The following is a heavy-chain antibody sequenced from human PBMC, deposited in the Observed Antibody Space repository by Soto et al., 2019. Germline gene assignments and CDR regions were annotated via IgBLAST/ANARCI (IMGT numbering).Heavy chain of an antibody. CDR3: ARESSSGWNPQSRGAFDI. CDR1: GFTFSSYA. D-gene: IGHD6-19*01. Sequence: QVQLVESGGGVVQPGRSLRLSCAASGFTFSSYAMHWVRQAPGKGLEWVAVISYDGSNKYYADSVKGRFTISRDNSKNTLYLQMNSLRAEDTAVYYCARESSSGWNPQSRGAFDIWGQGTMVTVSS. CDR2: ISYDGSNK. J-gene: IGHJ3*02. V-gene: IGHV3-30-3*01.